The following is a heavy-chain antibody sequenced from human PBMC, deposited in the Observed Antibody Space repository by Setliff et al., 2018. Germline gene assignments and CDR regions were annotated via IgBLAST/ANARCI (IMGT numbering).Heavy chain of an antibody. J-gene: IGHJ6*03. Sequence: ASVKVSCKASGYTFNGYYMHWVRQAPGQGLEWMGWINPNSGGTNYAQQLQGRVTMTRDTSISTVYMELSRLRSDDTAIYYRASPSDSVDYFYYYYMDVWGKGTTVTVSS. D-gene: IGHD3-22*01. V-gene: IGHV1-2*02. CDR1: GYTFNGYY. CDR3: ASPSDSVDYFYYYYMDV. CDR2: INPNSGGT.